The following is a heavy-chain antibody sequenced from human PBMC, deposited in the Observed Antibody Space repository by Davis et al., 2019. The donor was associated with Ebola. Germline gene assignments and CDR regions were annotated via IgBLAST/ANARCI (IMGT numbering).Heavy chain of an antibody. D-gene: IGHD3-10*01. CDR2: ISEDGSNK. V-gene: IGHV3-30*03. Sequence: GESLKISCAASGFTFSSQGMHWVRQAPGKGLEWVAVISEDGSNKYYADSVKGRFTISRDNSKNTLYLQMNSLRAEDTAVYYCARGLMVQGVTRYYYYGMDVWGQGTTVTVSS. J-gene: IGHJ6*02. CDR3: ARGLMVQGVTRYYYYGMDV. CDR1: GFTFSSQG.